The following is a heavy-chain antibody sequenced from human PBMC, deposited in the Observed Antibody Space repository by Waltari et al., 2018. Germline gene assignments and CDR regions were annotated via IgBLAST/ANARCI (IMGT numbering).Heavy chain of an antibody. Sequence: QVQLQESGPGLVKPSGPLSLTCAVSGGSISSSNWWSGVRPPPGKGLEWIGEIYHSGSTNYNPSLKSRVTISVDKSKNQFSLKLSSVTAADTAVYYCASLGYYYGSGSYYKDYWGQGTLVTVSS. CDR2: IYHSGST. D-gene: IGHD3-10*01. J-gene: IGHJ4*02. CDR1: GGSISSSNW. CDR3: ASLGYYYGSGSYYKDY. V-gene: IGHV4-4*02.